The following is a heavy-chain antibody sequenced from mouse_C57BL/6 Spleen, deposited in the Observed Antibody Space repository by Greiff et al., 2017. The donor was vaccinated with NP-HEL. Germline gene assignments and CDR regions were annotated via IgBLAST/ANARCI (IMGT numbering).Heavy chain of an antibody. D-gene: IGHD2-2*01. CDR1: GYTFTSYW. V-gene: IGHV1-64*01. CDR3: ARERIYYGYDRGAMDY. J-gene: IGHJ4*01. CDR2: IHPNSGST. Sequence: VQLQQPGAELVKPGASVKLSCKASGYTFTSYWMHWVKQRPGQGLEWIGMIHPNSGSTNYNEKFKSKATLTVDKSSSTAYMQLSSLTSEDSAVYYCARERIYYGYDRGAMDYWGQGTSVTVSS.